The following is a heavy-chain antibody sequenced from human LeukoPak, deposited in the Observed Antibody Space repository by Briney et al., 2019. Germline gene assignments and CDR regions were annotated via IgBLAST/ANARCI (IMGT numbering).Heavy chain of an antibody. CDR1: GFTMKNFG. V-gene: IGHV3-33*01. Sequence: GGSLRLSCAVSGFTMKNFGMHWVRQAPGKGLEWVAVIWYDGSQRHYMDSVKGRFAISRENSMNTLSLQMNGLRVEDTAVYYCVRGADMNYNFENSFYFDSWGQEALVIVSS. J-gene: IGHJ4*02. CDR3: VRGADMNYNFENSFYFDS. CDR2: IWYDGSQR. D-gene: IGHD3-3*01.